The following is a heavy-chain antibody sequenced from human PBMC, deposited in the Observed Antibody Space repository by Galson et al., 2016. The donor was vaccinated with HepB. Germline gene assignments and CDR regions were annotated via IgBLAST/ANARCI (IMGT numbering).Heavy chain of an antibody. D-gene: IGHD3-22*01. CDR1: GGSISNTRYY. CDR2: VDYGGIP. V-gene: IGHV4-39*02. CDR3: CREGNYDSSGSFRDY. Sequence: LSLTCSISGGSISNTRYYWGWIRQPPGKGLEWLGSVDYGGIPYNSPSLKSRVTTFVDTSKNQLSLKLTSVTAADTAVYYCCREGNYDSSGSFRDYWGQGTLVTVSS. J-gene: IGHJ4*02.